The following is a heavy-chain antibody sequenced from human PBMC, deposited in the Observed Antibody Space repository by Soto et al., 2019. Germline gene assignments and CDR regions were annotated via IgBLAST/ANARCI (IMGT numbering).Heavy chain of an antibody. CDR3: ASDGGAY. J-gene: IGHJ4*02. CDR1: GFTFSSYA. V-gene: IGHV3-30-3*01. D-gene: IGHD3-16*01. CDR2: MSYDGSNK. Sequence: QVQLVESGGGVVQPGRSLRLSCAASGFTFSSYAMHWVRRAPGKGLEWMAVMSYDGSNKYYADSVKGRFTISRDNSKNTLYLQMRSLRPEDTALCYCASDGGAYWGQGTLVIVSS.